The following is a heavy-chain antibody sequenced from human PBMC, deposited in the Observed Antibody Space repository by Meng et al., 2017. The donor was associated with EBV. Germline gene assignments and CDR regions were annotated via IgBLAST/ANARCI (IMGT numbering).Heavy chain of an antibody. Sequence: VQLVQSGAGVKKPGAPGKVSCKAPGYTFTGYYMHWVRQAPGQGLEWMGRINPNSGGTNYAQKFQGRVTMTRDTSISTAYMELSRLRSDDTAVYYCARVGIAVAGTGDYWGQGTLVTVSS. J-gene: IGHJ4*02. CDR1: GYTFTGYY. D-gene: IGHD6-19*01. CDR3: ARVGIAVAGTGDY. V-gene: IGHV1-2*06. CDR2: INPNSGGT.